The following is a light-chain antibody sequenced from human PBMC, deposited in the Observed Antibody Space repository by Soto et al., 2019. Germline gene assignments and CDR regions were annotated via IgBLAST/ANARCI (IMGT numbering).Light chain of an antibody. CDR2: DAS. CDR3: QQRYNWPPIT. Sequence: EIVLTQSPATLSLSPGERVTLSCRASQNVRTYLAWYQQKPGQAPRLLIYDASNRATGIPARFSGSGSGTDFPLTISSLEPEDFAVYYCQQRYNWPPITFGQGTRLDIK. CDR1: QNVRTY. V-gene: IGKV3-11*01. J-gene: IGKJ5*01.